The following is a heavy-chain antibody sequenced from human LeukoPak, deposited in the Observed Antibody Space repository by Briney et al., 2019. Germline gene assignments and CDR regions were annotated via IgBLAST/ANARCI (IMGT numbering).Heavy chain of an antibody. J-gene: IGHJ6*02. CDR3: VKDPLGIADV. V-gene: IGHV3-64D*06. Sequence: GESLKISCKGSGYSFTSYWIGWVRQMPGKGLEYVSAISSNGGSTYYADSVKGRFTISRDNSKNTLYLQMSSLRAEDTAVYYCVKDPLGIADVWGQGTTVTVSS. CDR1: GYSFTSYW. D-gene: IGHD2-2*03. CDR2: ISSNGGST.